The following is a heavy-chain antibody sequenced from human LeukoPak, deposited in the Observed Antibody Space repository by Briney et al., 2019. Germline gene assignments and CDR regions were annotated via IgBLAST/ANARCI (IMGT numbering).Heavy chain of an antibody. J-gene: IGHJ4*02. CDR3: ARGGSSSSRLAKYYFDY. CDR2: INHSGST. D-gene: IGHD6-6*01. V-gene: IGHV4-34*09. Sequence: PSETLSLTCAVYGGSFSGYYWSWIRQPPGKGLEWIGEINHSGSTNYNPSLKSRVTISVDTSKNQFSLKLSSVTAADTAVYYCARGGSSSSRLAKYYFDYWGQGTLVTVSS. CDR1: GGSFSGYY.